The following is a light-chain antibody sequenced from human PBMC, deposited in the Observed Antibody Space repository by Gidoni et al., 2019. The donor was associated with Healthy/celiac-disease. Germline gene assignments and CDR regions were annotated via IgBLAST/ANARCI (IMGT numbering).Light chain of an antibody. CDR1: QSVSSN. J-gene: IGKJ1*01. CDR2: GAS. V-gene: IGKV3-15*01. Sequence: EIVMTQSPATLSVSPEQRATLSCRASQSVSSNLAWYQQKPGPAPRLLIYGASTRATGIPARFSGSGSGTEFTLTISSLQSEDFAVYYCQQYNNWLTWTFXQXTKVEIK. CDR3: QQYNNWLTWT.